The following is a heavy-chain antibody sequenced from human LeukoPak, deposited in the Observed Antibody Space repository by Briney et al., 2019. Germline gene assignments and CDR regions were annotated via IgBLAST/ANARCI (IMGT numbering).Heavy chain of an antibody. Sequence: KSGGSLRLSCAASGFTFSSYSMNWVRQAPGKGLEWVSSISSSSSYIYYADSVKGRFTISRDNAKNSLYLQMNSLRAEDTAVYYCAREGQQLVLTLDYWGQGTLVTVSS. CDR2: ISSSSSYI. V-gene: IGHV3-21*01. J-gene: IGHJ4*02. CDR3: AREGQQLVLTLDY. D-gene: IGHD6-6*01. CDR1: GFTFSSYS.